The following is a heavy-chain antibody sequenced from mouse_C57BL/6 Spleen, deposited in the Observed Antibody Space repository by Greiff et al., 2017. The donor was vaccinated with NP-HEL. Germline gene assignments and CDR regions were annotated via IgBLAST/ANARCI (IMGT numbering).Heavy chain of an antibody. CDR1: GYAFSSSW. J-gene: IGHJ1*03. Sequence: QVQLQQSGPELVKPGASVKISCKASGYAFSSSWMNWVKQRPGKGLEWIGRIYPGDGDTNYNGKFKGKATLTADKSSSTAYMQLSSLTSEDSAVYFCARYYYGSSYGDWYFDVWGTGTTVTVSS. CDR3: ARYYYGSSYGDWYFDV. D-gene: IGHD1-1*01. CDR2: IYPGDGDT. V-gene: IGHV1-82*01.